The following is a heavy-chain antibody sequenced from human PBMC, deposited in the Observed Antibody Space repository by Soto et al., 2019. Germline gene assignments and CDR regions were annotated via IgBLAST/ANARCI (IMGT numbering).Heavy chain of an antibody. Sequence: HPGGSLRLSCAASGFTFSSYWMSWVRQAPGKGLEWVANIKQDGSEKYYVDSVKGRFTISRDNAKNSLYLQMNSLRAEDTAVYYCASFDSPFRYYYYGMDVWGQGTTVTVSS. CDR2: IKQDGSEK. CDR3: ASFDSPFRYYYYGMDV. V-gene: IGHV3-7*03. CDR1: GFTFSSYW. J-gene: IGHJ6*02.